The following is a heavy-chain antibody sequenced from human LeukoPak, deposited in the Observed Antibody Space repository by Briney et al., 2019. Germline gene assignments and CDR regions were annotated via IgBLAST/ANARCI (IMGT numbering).Heavy chain of an antibody. CDR2: IYSTGIT. D-gene: IGHD3-10*02. J-gene: IGHJ2*01. CDR3: ARDRDHVWYFDL. Sequence: SETLSLTCAVSGGSISSYYWNWLRQPAGKGLEWIGRIYSTGITNYNPSLKSRLTMSVDKSKNQFSLKLSSVTAADTAVYFCARDRDHVWYFDLWGRGTLVGVSS. CDR1: GGSISSYY. V-gene: IGHV4-4*07.